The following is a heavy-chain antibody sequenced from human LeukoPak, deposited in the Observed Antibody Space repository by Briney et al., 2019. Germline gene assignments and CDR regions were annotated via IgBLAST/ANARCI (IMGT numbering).Heavy chain of an antibody. Sequence: SETLSLTCTVSGGSISSYYWSWIRQPPGKGLEWIGYIYYSGSTNYNPSLKSRVTISVDTSKNQFSLKLSPVTAADTAVYYCARDRGYGDRFDYWGQGTLVTVSS. D-gene: IGHD4-17*01. V-gene: IGHV4-59*01. CDR2: IYYSGST. J-gene: IGHJ4*02. CDR3: ARDRGYGDRFDY. CDR1: GGSISSYY.